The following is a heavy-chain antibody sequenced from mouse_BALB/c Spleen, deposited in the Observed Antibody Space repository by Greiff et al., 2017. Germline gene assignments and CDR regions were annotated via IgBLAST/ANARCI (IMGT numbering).Heavy chain of an antibody. J-gene: IGHJ3*01. CDR2: IWAGGST. Sequence: VQLKESGPGLVAPSQSLSITCTVSGFSLTSYGVHWVRQPPGKGLEWLGVIWAGGSTNYNSALMSRLSISKDNSKSQVFLKMNSLQTDDTAMYYCARDRDGNWFAYWGQGTLVTVSA. D-gene: IGHD2-1*01. V-gene: IGHV2-9*02. CDR3: ARDRDGNWFAY. CDR1: GFSLTSYG.